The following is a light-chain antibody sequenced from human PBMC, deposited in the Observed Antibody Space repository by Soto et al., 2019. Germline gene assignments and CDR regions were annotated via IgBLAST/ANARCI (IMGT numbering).Light chain of an antibody. Sequence: QCLRTLARSASGKRGERFNISAYRSSPNTVSNNVTRYQQLPGTAPKLLIYSTDERPSGVPDRFSGSKYGTSASLAIIGLQSEDEADYYCATWDDSRNAYVFGPGTKVTVL. CDR2: STD. CDR3: ATWDDSRNAYV. CDR1: SPNTVSNN. V-gene: IGLV1-44*01. J-gene: IGLJ1*01.